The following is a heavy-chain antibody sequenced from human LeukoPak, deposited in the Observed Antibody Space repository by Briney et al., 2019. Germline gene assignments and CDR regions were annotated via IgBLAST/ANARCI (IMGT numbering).Heavy chain of an antibody. CDR3: AGAPANWEDAFDV. CDR1: GGSINNYY. CDR2: IYHSGST. V-gene: IGHV4-59*01. D-gene: IGHD7-27*01. J-gene: IGHJ3*01. Sequence: PSETLSLTCSVSGGSINNYYWSWIRQPPGKGLEWIGYIYHSGSTKYNPSLKSRVTISVDTSKNQFSLKLTSVTAADTAVYYCAGAPANWEDAFDVWGQGSMVTVSS.